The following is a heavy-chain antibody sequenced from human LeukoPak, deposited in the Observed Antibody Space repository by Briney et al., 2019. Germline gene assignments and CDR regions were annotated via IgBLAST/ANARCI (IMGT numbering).Heavy chain of an antibody. CDR1: GFTFSNAW. CDR3: TTGNWGSFSY. Sequence: GGSLRPSCAASGFTFSNAWMNWVRQAPGKGLEWVGRIKSKTDGGTTDYAAPVKGRFTISRDDSKHTLYLLVSSMKTEDTAVYYCTTGNWGSFSYWGQGALVTVSS. CDR2: IKSKTDGGTT. D-gene: IGHD7-27*01. V-gene: IGHV3-15*01. J-gene: IGHJ4*02.